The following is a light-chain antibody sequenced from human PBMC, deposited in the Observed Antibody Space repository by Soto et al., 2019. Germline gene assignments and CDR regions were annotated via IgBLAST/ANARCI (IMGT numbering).Light chain of an antibody. Sequence: DVVMTQSPLSLPVTLGQPASTSCRSSQSLVYSDGNTYLNWLQQRPGQSPRRLIYKVSNRDSGVPDRFSGSGSGTDFTLKISRVEAEDVGLYYCIQGTHWRALTFGGGTKVEIK. V-gene: IGKV2-30*01. J-gene: IGKJ4*01. CDR1: QSLVYSDGNTY. CDR3: IQGTHWRALT. CDR2: KVS.